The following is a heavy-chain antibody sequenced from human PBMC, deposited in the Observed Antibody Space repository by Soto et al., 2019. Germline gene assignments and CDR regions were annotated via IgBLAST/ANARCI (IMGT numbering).Heavy chain of an antibody. CDR2: ISYHGRNK. D-gene: IGHD3-10*01. CDR3: ANGRYFGSGSYCTDRDC. CDR1: TFTFSAYD. V-gene: IGHV3-30*18. J-gene: IGHJ4*02. Sequence: QVQLVESGGGVVQPGRSLRLSCAASTFTFSAYDMHWARQAPGRGLEWVASISYHGRNKYYADSVKGRFTISRDNSKNTLNLQLDSLRAEDTAGYYCANGRYFGSGSYCTDRDCWGQGTLVTVSS.